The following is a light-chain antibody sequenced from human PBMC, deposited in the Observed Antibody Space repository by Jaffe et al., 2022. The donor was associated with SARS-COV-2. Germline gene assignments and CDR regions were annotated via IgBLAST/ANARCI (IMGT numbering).Light chain of an antibody. Sequence: EIVLTQSPATLSLSPGERATLSCRASESVGSSLAWYQQKPGQAPRLLIYITSNRAAGVPARFSGTGSGTDFTLTITSLEPEDFAVYYCQQRANWPLTFGGGTKVDIK. V-gene: IGKV3-11*01. J-gene: IGKJ4*01. CDR2: ITS. CDR1: ESVGSS. CDR3: QQRANWPLT.